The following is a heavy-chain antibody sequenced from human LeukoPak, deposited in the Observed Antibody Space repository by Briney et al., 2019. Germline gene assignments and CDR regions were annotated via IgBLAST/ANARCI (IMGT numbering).Heavy chain of an antibody. CDR3: ARAKYYYGSGSYGSLDY. J-gene: IGHJ4*02. CDR2: IYYSGST. CDR1: GGSISSGGYY. D-gene: IGHD3-10*01. Sequence: SQTLSLTCTVSGGSISSGGYYWSWIRQHPGKGLEWIGYIYYSGSTYYNPSLKSRVTISVDTSKNQFSLRLSSVTAADTAVYYCARAKYYYGSGSYGSLDYWGQGTLVTVSS. V-gene: IGHV4-31*03.